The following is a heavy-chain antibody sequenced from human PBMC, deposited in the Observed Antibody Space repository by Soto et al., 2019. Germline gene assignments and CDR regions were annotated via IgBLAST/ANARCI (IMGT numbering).Heavy chain of an antibody. CDR1: GYSFFSYY. D-gene: IGHD3-3*02. Sequence: ASVKVSCKASGYSFFSYYIHWVRHAPGQGLEWMGRFLASGGNTDYAQRFRGRVSMTRDTSTTNTVSLELTSLTSDDTAVYYCARGGATIFGVIDSWGQGTRVTVSS. V-gene: IGHV1-46*01. J-gene: IGHJ4*02. CDR2: FLASGGNT. CDR3: ARGGATIFGVIDS.